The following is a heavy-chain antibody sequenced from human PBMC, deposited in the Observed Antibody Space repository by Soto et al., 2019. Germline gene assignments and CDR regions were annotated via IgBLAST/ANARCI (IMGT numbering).Heavy chain of an antibody. Sequence: SETLSLTCAVYGGSLSNYYWSWIRQPPGKGLEWIGEINHSGITNYNPSLESRVTISVDTSKNQFSLKLSSVTAADTAVYHCARGLWAAAGDYWGQGTLVTVSS. CDR1: GGSLSNYY. D-gene: IGHD6-13*01. V-gene: IGHV4-34*01. CDR3: ARGLWAAAGDY. CDR2: INHSGIT. J-gene: IGHJ4*02.